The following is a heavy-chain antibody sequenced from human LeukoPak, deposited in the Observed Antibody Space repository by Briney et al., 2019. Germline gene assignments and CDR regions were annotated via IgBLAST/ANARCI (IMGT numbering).Heavy chain of an antibody. V-gene: IGHV3-23*01. J-gene: IGHJ4*02. CDR1: GLTFSIYA. D-gene: IGHD3-3*01. Sequence: GGSLRLSCVASGLTFSIYAMSWVRQAPGKGLEWVSSITGSADNTYYADSVKGRFTISRDNSKNTLFLQMNSLRAEDTAVYYCAKVGDITIFGVVDYWGQGTLVTVSS. CDR2: ITGSADNT. CDR3: AKVGDITIFGVVDY.